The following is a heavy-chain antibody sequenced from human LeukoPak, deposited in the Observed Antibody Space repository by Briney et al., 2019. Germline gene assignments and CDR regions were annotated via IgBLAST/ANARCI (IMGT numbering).Heavy chain of an antibody. CDR3: ARYDRYYYDTCFDY. Sequence: GESLKISCQGSGYSFTSYWIGWVRPVPGKGLEWMGIIYPGDSDTRYSPSFQGQVTISADKSISTAYLQWSSLKASDTAMYYCARYDRYYYDTCFDYWGQGTLVTVSS. V-gene: IGHV5-51*01. CDR2: IYPGDSDT. J-gene: IGHJ4*02. D-gene: IGHD3-22*01. CDR1: GYSFTSYW.